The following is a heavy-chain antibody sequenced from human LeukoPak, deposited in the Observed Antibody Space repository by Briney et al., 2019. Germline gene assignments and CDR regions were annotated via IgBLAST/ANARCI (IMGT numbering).Heavy chain of an antibody. V-gene: IGHV1-2*02. Sequence: ASVKVSCKASGYTFTGHYIHWMRQAPGQGLEWMGWINPNGDATRFAQKFQGRVTMTRDTSITTAYMDLTSLRSDDTAVYYCSRDRADGSMNAFDVWGQGTLVTVSS. CDR2: INPNGDAT. CDR3: SRDRADGSMNAFDV. CDR1: GYTFTGHY. D-gene: IGHD1-1*01. J-gene: IGHJ3*01.